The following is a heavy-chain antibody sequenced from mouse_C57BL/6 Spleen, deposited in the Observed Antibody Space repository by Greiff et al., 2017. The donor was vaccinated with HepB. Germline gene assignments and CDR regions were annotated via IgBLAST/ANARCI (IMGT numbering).Heavy chain of an antibody. D-gene: IGHD2-5*01. CDR1: GYTFTSYW. CDR2: IYPSDSET. CDR3: ANSNYDWYFDV. Sequence: QVQLKQPGAELVRPGSSVKLSCKASGYTFTSYWMDWVKQRPGQGLEWIGNIYPSDSETHYNQKFKDKATLTVDKSSSTAYMPLSSLTSEDSAVYYCANSNYDWYFDVWGTGTTVTVSS. J-gene: IGHJ1*03. V-gene: IGHV1-61*01.